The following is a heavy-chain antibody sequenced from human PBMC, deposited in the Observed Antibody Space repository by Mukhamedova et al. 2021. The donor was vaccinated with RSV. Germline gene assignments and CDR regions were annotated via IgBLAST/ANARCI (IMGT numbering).Heavy chain of an antibody. J-gene: IGHJ5*02. Sequence: GLEWVASIYGGGNTYYADSVRGRFTISRDRSKNTLYLQMDSLSAEDTAMDYCAREHRVGGTTAPWFDPWGPGTPGTVPS. CDR3: AREHRVGGTTAPWFDP. V-gene: IGHV3-53*01. D-gene: IGHD1-7*01. CDR2: IYGGGNT.